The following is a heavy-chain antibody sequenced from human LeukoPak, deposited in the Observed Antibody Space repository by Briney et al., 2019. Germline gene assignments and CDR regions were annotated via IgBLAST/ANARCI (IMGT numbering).Heavy chain of an antibody. D-gene: IGHD2-2*02. J-gene: IGHJ4*02. CDR2: IYHSGST. CDR1: GYSISSGYY. V-gene: IGHV4-38-2*01. Sequence: SETLSLTCAVSGYSISSGYYWGWIRQPPGKGLEWIGSIYHSGSTYYNPSLKSRVTISVDTSKNQFFLKLSSVTAADTAVYYCARALLYCSSTSCYTRGFDYWGQGTLVTVSS. CDR3: ARALLYCSSTSCYTRGFDY.